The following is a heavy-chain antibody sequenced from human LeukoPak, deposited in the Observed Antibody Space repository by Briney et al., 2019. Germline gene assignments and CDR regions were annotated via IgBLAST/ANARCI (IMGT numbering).Heavy chain of an antibody. D-gene: IGHD4-17*01. CDR3: ARDSATVTSTSSWFDP. V-gene: IGHV3-21*01. CDR2: ISTSSSYI. J-gene: IGHJ5*02. CDR1: GFTFSSYS. Sequence: GGSLRLSCAASGFTFSSYSMNWVRQAPAKGMEWVSSISTSSSYIYYADSVKGRFTSSRDNANKSLYLQMNNLRAEDTAVYYCARDSATVTSTSSWFDPWGQGTLVTVSS.